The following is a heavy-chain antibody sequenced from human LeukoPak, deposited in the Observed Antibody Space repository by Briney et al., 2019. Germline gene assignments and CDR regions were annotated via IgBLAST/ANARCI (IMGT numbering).Heavy chain of an antibody. J-gene: IGHJ5*02. CDR1: GYTFTSYG. D-gene: IGHD2-21*02. CDR3: ARDPTPTMYGDNNWFDP. V-gene: IGHV1-18*04. Sequence: ASVKVSCKASGYTFTSYGINWVRQAHGQGIEWMACISVYTNYTNYAQKFQDRVTMTTDTSTSTAYMELRSLRSDDTAVYYCARDPTPTMYGDNNWFDPWGQGTLVIVSS. CDR2: ISVYTNYT.